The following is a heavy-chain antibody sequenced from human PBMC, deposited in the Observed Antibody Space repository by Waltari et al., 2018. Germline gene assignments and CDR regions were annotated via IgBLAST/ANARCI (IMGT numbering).Heavy chain of an antibody. D-gene: IGHD3-16*02. V-gene: IGHV4-39*01. CDR1: GGSISSSSYY. Sequence: QLQLQESGPGLVKPSETLSLTCTVPGGSISSSSYYWGWIRQPPGKGVEGIGRIYFSGRPSYNQSLKSRVTISVDTSKNQFSLKLRSVTAADTAVYYCARQAYYDYVWGSYRWGFDYWGQGTLVTVSS. CDR2: IYFSGRP. CDR3: ARQAYYDYVWGSYRWGFDY. J-gene: IGHJ4*02.